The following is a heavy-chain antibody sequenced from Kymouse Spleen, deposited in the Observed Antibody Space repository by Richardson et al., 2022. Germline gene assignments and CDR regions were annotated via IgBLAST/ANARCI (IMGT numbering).Heavy chain of an antibody. CDR2: ISSSSSTI. CDR3: AREDNWNYYYYYYGMDV. Sequence: EVQLVESGGGLVQPGGSLRLSCAASGFTFSSYSMNWVRQAPGKGLEWVSYISSSSSTIYYADSVKGRFTISRDNAKNSLYLQMNSLRDEDTAVYYCAREDNWNYYYYYYGMDVWGQGTTVTVSS. CDR1: GFTFSSYS. D-gene: IGHD1-7*01. J-gene: IGHJ6*02. V-gene: IGHV3-48*02.